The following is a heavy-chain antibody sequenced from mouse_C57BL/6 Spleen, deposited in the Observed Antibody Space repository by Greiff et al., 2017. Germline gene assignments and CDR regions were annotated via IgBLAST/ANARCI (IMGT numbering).Heavy chain of an antibody. V-gene: IGHV5-6*01. Sequence: EVQRVESGGDLVKPGGSLKLSCAASGFTFSSYGMSWVRQTPDKRLEWVATISSGGSYTYYPDSVKGRFTISRDNAKNTLYLQMSSLKSEDTAMYYCARQDYGSSYDWFAYWGQGTLVTVSA. CDR3: ARQDYGSSYDWFAY. CDR2: ISSGGSYT. CDR1: GFTFSSYG. D-gene: IGHD1-1*01. J-gene: IGHJ3*01.